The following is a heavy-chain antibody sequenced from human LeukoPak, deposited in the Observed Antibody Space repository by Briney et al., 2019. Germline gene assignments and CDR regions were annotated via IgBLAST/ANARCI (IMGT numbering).Heavy chain of an antibody. Sequence: PRGSLRPSCAASGFTLTSYWMSWVRQAPEKGLEWVSNIKQDGSEKYYVDSVKGRFTISRDNAKNSLYLQMNSLRAEDTAVYYWARDYGDYDAFDIWGQGTMVTVSS. CDR1: GFTLTSYW. CDR2: IKQDGSEK. CDR3: ARDYGDYDAFDI. J-gene: IGHJ3*02. V-gene: IGHV3-7*01. D-gene: IGHD4-17*01.